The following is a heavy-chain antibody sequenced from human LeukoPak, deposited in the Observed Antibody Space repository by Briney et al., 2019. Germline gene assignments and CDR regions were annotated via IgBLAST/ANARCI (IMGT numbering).Heavy chain of an antibody. CDR2: ISVYNGNT. CDR1: GYTFTSYA. Sequence: ASVKVSCKASGYTFTSYAITWVRQAPGQGLEWMGWISVYNGNTNYAQKLQGRVTMTTDTSTSTAYMELRSLRSDDTAVYYCAREMFVRRVYNSDSSCYYPDYWGQGTLVTVSS. CDR3: AREMFVRRVYNSDSSCYYPDY. D-gene: IGHD3-22*01. J-gene: IGHJ4*02. V-gene: IGHV1-18*01.